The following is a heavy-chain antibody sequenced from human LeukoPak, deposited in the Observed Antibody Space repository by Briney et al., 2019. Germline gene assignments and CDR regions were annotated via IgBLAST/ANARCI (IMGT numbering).Heavy chain of an antibody. D-gene: IGHD5-18*01. Sequence: PSETLSLTCTVSGYSISSGYYWGWIRQPPGNGLEWIGSIYHSGSTYYNPSLKSRVTISVDTSKNQFSLKLSSVTAADTAVYYCARDTARGWFDPWGQGTLVTVSS. J-gene: IGHJ5*02. CDR3: ARDTARGWFDP. V-gene: IGHV4-38-2*02. CDR1: GYSISSGYY. CDR2: IYHSGST.